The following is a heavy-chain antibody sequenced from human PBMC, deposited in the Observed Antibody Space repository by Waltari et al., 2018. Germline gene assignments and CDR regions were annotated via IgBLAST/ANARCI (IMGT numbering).Heavy chain of an antibody. CDR2: IIPIFGTA. J-gene: IGHJ4*02. Sequence: QVQLVQSGAEVKKPGSSVKVSCKASGGTFSSYAISWVRQAPGQGREWRGGIIPIFGTANYAQKFQGRFTITADESTSTAYMELSSLRSEDTAVYYCARDKGSSSHFDYWGQGTLVTVSS. CDR1: GGTFSSYA. CDR3: ARDKGSSSHFDY. D-gene: IGHD6-6*01. V-gene: IGHV1-69*12.